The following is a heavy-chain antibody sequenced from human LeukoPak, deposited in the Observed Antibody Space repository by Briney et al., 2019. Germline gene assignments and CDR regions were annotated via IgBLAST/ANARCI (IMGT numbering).Heavy chain of an antibody. Sequence: GASVTVSCTASGYTFTIYAMNWVRQAPGQGLEWMGWINTNTGNPTYAQGFTGRFVFSLDTSVSTAYLQISSLKAEDTAVYYCAREQTNYDFWSGYYTDYYYYGMDVWGQGTTVTVSS. D-gene: IGHD3-3*01. CDR3: AREQTNYDFWSGYYTDYYYYGMDV. J-gene: IGHJ6*02. CDR1: GYTFTIYA. CDR2: INTNTGNP. V-gene: IGHV7-4-1*02.